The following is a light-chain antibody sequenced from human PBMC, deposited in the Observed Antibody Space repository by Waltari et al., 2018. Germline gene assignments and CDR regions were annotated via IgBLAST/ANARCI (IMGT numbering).Light chain of an antibody. V-gene: IGKV3-20*01. Sequence: EIVLTQSPGTLSLSPGARATLSCRASQSVSSNYLAWYQQKPGQAPRLLIYGASSRATGIPDRFSGSGSGTDFTLTISRLEPEDFVVYYCQQYGSSPLYTFGQGTKLEIK. J-gene: IGKJ2*01. CDR2: GAS. CDR1: QSVSSNY. CDR3: QQYGSSPLYT.